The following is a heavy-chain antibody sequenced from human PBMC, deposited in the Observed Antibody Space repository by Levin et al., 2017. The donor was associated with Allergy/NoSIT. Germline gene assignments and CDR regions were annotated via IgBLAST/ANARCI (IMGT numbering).Heavy chain of an antibody. V-gene: IGHV3-48*01. J-gene: IGHJ6*03. Sequence: GESLKISCAASGFTFSSYSMNWVRQAPGKGLEWVSYISSSSSTIYYADSVKGRFTISRDNAKNSLNLQMHSLRAEDTAVYYCASVPASYCSSTSCSYYYYYMDVWGKGTTVTVS. CDR1: GFTFSSYS. CDR2: ISSSSSTI. D-gene: IGHD2-2*01. CDR3: ASVPASYCSSTSCSYYYYYMDV.